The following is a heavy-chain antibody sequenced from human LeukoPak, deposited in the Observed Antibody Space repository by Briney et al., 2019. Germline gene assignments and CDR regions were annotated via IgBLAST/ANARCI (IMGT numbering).Heavy chain of an antibody. D-gene: IGHD6-13*01. CDR2: IHYSGTT. J-gene: IGHJ4*02. CDR1: GGSISSGGYS. Sequence: SQTLSLTCTVSGGSISSGGYSWSWIRQPPGKGLEWIGYIHYSGTTNYYPSLKSRVTIALDTSKNQFSLKLNSVTAADTAVYYCARASTNSWYYFDYWGQGTLVTVSS. V-gene: IGHV4-61*08. CDR3: ARASTNSWYYFDY.